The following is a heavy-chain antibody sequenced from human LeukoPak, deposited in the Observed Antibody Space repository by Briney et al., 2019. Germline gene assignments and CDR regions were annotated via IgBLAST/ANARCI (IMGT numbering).Heavy chain of an antibody. Sequence: SETLSLTCTVSGGSISSSSYYWGWIRQPPGKGLEWIGSIYYSGSTYYNPSLKSRVTISVDTSKNQFSLKLSSVTAADTAVYYCARGRYFDWSPNSYNWFDPWGQGTLVTVSS. CDR3: ARGRYFDWSPNSYNWFDP. J-gene: IGHJ5*02. CDR2: IYYSGST. CDR1: GGSISSSSYY. V-gene: IGHV4-39*07. D-gene: IGHD3-9*01.